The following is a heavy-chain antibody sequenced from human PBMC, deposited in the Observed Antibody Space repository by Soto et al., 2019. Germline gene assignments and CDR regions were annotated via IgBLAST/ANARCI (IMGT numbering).Heavy chain of an antibody. CDR2: IWYDGSNK. V-gene: IGHV3-33*01. J-gene: IGHJ6*02. Sequence: QVQLVESGGGVVQPGRSLRLSCAASGFTFSSYGMHWVRQAPGKGLEWVAVIWYDGSNKYYADSVKGRFTISRDNSKNTLYLQMNSLRAEDTAVYYCARDSAGMDVWGQGTTVIVSS. CDR3: ARDSAGMDV. CDR1: GFTFSSYG.